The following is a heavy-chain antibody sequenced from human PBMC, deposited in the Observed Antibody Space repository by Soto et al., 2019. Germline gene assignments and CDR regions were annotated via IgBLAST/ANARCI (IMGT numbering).Heavy chain of an antibody. J-gene: IGHJ6*02. CDR1: GGSISSGGYY. V-gene: IGHV4-31*03. Sequence: SETLSLTCTVSGGSISSGGYYWSWIRQHPGKGLEWIGYIYYSGSTYYNPSLKSRVTISVDTSKNQFYLKPSSVTAADTAVYYCAREDGYYYCGMDVWGQGTPVTVSS. CDR3: AREDGYYYCGMDV. CDR2: IYYSGST. D-gene: IGHD4-17*01.